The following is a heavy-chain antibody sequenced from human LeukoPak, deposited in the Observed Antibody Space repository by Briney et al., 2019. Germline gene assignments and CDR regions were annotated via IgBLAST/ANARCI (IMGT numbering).Heavy chain of an antibody. Sequence: SETLSLTCTVSGGSISSGSYYWSWIRQPAGKGLEWIGRIYTSGSTNYNPSLKSRVTISVDTSKNQFSLKLSSVTAADTALYYCAREADSSGYSPFDYWGQGTLVTVSS. V-gene: IGHV4-61*02. D-gene: IGHD3-22*01. CDR3: AREADSSGYSPFDY. CDR2: IYTSGST. CDR1: GGSISSGSYY. J-gene: IGHJ4*02.